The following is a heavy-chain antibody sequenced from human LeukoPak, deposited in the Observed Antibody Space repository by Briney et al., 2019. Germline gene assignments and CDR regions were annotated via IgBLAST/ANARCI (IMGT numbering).Heavy chain of an antibody. Sequence: GESLQISCQGSGYNFTIHWIAWVRQMPGKGLELMGIIYPDDSDTRYSPSFQGQVTISADKSITTAYLQWSSLKASDTAMYYCARSYGTWNYADYWGQGTLLTVSS. CDR2: IYPDDSDT. D-gene: IGHD3-10*01. CDR3: ARSYGTWNYADY. CDR1: GYNFTIHW. J-gene: IGHJ4*02. V-gene: IGHV5-51*06.